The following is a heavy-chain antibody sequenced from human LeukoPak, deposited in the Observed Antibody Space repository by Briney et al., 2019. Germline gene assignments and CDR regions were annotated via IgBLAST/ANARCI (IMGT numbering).Heavy chain of an antibody. Sequence: ASVKVSCKASGYTFTGYYMHWVRQAPGQGLEWMGWINPNSGGTNYAQKFQDRVTMTRDTSISTVYMELSRLRSDDTAVYYCAREMISRARSFDYWGQGTLVTVSS. J-gene: IGHJ4*02. V-gene: IGHV1-2*02. CDR2: INPNSGGT. D-gene: IGHD3-22*01. CDR1: GYTFTGYY. CDR3: AREMISRARSFDY.